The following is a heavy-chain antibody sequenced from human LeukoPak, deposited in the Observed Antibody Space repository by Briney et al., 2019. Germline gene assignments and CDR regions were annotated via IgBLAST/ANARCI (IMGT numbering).Heavy chain of an antibody. CDR3: ARAAYYYDSSGYYGY. D-gene: IGHD3-22*01. J-gene: IGHJ4*02. Sequence: PVASVKVSCKASGYTFTGYYMHWVRQAPGQGLEWMGWINPNSGGTNYAQKFQGRVTMTRDTSISTAYVELSGLRSDDTAVYYCARAAYYYDSSGYYGYWGQGTLVTVSS. V-gene: IGHV1-2*02. CDR1: GYTFTGYY. CDR2: INPNSGGT.